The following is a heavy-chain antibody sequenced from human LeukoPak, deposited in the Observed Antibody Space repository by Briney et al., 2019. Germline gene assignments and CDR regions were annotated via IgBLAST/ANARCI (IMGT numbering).Heavy chain of an antibody. Sequence: QPGGSLRLSCAASGFTFSSYAMHWVRQAPGKGLEYVSAISSNGGSTYYANSVKGRFTIYRDNSKNTLYLQMGSLRAEDMAVYYCAKLDVVAAPFDYWGQGTLVTVSS. CDR2: ISSNGGST. D-gene: IGHD2-15*01. CDR1: GFTFSSYA. J-gene: IGHJ4*02. V-gene: IGHV3-64*01. CDR3: AKLDVVAAPFDY.